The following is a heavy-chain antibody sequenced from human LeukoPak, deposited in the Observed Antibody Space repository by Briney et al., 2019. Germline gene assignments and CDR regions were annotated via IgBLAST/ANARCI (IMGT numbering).Heavy chain of an antibody. J-gene: IGHJ6*02. V-gene: IGHV4-59*01. CDR2: IHYSGST. CDR3: ARYNYDFWSGYHTDDYYYYGMDV. D-gene: IGHD3-3*01. Sequence: SETLSLTCTVSGGSISSYYWSWIRQPPRKGLEWVGYIHYSGSTNYNPSLTSRVTISVDTSKNQFSLKLSSVTAADTAVYYCARYNYDFWSGYHTDDYYYYGMDVWGQGTTVTVSS. CDR1: GGSISSYY.